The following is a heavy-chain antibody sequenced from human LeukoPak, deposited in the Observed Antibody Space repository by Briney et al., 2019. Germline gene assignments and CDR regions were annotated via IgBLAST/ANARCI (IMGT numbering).Heavy chain of an antibody. CDR2: IKQDGSEK. J-gene: IGHJ4*02. CDR1: GFTFSSYW. D-gene: IGHD3-10*01. V-gene: IGHV3-7*05. Sequence: GGSLRLSCAASGFTFSSYWMSWVRQASGKGLEWVAKIKQDGSEKYYVDSVKGRFTIPRDNAKNSLYLQMNSLRAEDTAVYYCARDRFALYDYWGQGTLVTVSS. CDR3: ARDRFALYDY.